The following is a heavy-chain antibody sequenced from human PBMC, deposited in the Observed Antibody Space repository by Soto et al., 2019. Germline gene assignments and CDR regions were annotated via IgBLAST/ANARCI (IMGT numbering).Heavy chain of an antibody. CDR2: IRSKANSYAT. Sequence: GGSLTLSCAASGFTFSRSSMHWVRQASGKGLEWVGRIRSKANSYATAYAASVKGRFTISRDDSKNTAYLQMNSLKTEDTAVYYCTRLKERVGDYYGSGSYQNYYYSYGMDVCGQGTTVTVS. V-gene: IGHV3-73*01. J-gene: IGHJ6*02. CDR3: TRLKERVGDYYGSGSYQNYYYSYGMDV. D-gene: IGHD3-10*01. CDR1: GFTFSRSS.